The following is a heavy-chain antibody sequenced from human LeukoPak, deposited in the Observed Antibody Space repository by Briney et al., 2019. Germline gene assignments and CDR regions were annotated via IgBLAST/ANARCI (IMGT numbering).Heavy chain of an antibody. CDR1: GYTFTSYY. Sequence: ASVKVSCKASGYTFTSYYMHWVRQAPGQGLEWMGIINPSGGSTSYAQKFQGRVTMTRDTSTSTVYMELSSLRSEDTAVCYCAKEGRTDAFDIWGQGTMVTVSS. CDR2: INPSGGST. J-gene: IGHJ3*02. V-gene: IGHV1-46*01. CDR3: AKEGRTDAFDI.